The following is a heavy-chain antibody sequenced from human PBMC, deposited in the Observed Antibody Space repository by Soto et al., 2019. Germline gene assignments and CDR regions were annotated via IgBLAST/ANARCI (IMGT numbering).Heavy chain of an antibody. V-gene: IGHV3-21*06. CDR3: ARESEDLTSNFDY. J-gene: IGHJ4*02. Sequence: GGSLRLSCAASGFTFTRYSMNWVRQAPGKGLEWVLSISSTTNYIYYGDSMKGRFTISRDNAKNSLYLEMNSLRAEDTAVYYCARESEDLTSNFDYWGQGTLVTVSS. CDR1: GFTFTRYS. CDR2: ISSTTNYI.